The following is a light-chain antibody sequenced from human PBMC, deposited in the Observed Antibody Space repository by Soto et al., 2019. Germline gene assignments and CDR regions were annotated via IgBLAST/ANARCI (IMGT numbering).Light chain of an antibody. V-gene: IGKV3-15*01. CDR2: DAS. J-gene: IGKJ5*01. Sequence: EIALTHYPGTLSLSPGERATLFWRASQSFSSNYLAWYQRNPGQAPRLLIYDASTRATGIPDRFSGGGSGTEFTLTISSLQSEDFVVYYCQQYNSWPPITFGQGTRLEIK. CDR1: QSFSSN. CDR3: QQYNSWPPIT.